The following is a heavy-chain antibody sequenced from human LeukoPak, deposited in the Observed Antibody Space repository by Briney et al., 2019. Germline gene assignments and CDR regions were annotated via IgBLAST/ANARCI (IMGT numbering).Heavy chain of an antibody. J-gene: IGHJ2*01. Sequence: ASVKVSCKASGYTFTGYYMHWVRQAPGQGLEWMGWINPNSGGTNYAQKFQGRVTMTRDTSISTAYKQLSRLRSDDTAVYYCARTRRQLGYWYFDLWGRGTLVTVSS. CDR2: INPNSGGT. V-gene: IGHV1-2*02. CDR1: GYTFTGYY. CDR3: ARTRRQLGYWYFDL. D-gene: IGHD1-1*01.